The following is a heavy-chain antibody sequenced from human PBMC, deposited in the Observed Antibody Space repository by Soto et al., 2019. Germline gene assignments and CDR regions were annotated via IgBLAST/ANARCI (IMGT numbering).Heavy chain of an antibody. D-gene: IGHD3-22*01. CDR1: GFTFSTYS. J-gene: IGHJ3*02. V-gene: IGHV3-21*01. Sequence: EVQLVESGGGLVKPGGSLRLSCAASGFTFSTYSMNWVRQAPGKGLEWVSSSSSSSSYIDYAGSVKGRFTISRDNAKNSLYLQMNSLTAEDTAVYYCARGYHYYDSSGYDKWDAFDIWGQGTMVTVSS. CDR2: SSSSSSYI. CDR3: ARGYHYYDSSGYDKWDAFDI.